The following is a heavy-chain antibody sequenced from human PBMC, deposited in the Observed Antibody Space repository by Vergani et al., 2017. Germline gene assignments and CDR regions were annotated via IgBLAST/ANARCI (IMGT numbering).Heavy chain of an antibody. V-gene: IGHV5-10-1*01. Sequence: QLVQSGSETKKPGESLRISCKGSGYSFTSYWISWVRQMPGKGLEWMGRIDPSDSYTNYSPSFQGHVTISADKSISTAYLQWRSLKASDTAIYYCTRHVPCGDGACLHFDHSGQGTQVTVSS. CDR2: IDPSDSYT. CDR3: TRHVPCGDGACLHFDH. D-gene: IGHD2-21*01. CDR1: GYSFTSYW. J-gene: IGHJ4*02.